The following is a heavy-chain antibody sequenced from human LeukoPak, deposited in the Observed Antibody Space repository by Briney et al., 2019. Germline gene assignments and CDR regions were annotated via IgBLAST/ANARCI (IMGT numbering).Heavy chain of an antibody. CDR2: IIPILGIA. D-gene: IGHD2-15*01. CDR1: GGTFSSYA. CDR3: ARERVVVVAATPPPYYYGMDV. V-gene: IGHV1-69*04. Sequence: SVKVSCKASGGTFSSYALSWVQQAPGQGLEWMGRIIPILGIANYAQKFQGRVTITADKSTSTAYMELSSLRSEDTAVYYCARERVVVVAATPPPYYYGMDVWGQGTTVTVSS. J-gene: IGHJ6*02.